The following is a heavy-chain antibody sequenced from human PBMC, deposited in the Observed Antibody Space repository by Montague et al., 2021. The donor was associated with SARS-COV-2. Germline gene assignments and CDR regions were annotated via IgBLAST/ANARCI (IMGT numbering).Heavy chain of an antibody. D-gene: IGHD6-19*01. CDR3: ARVVVDASGWYHFDY. J-gene: IGHJ4*02. CDR2: HYNSGST. V-gene: IGHV4-59*12. Sequence: SETLSLTCTVSGAPISRYYWGWIRQPPGKGLEWMGYHYNSGSTNYSPTLKSRIAMSVDTSENQFSLKLFSVTAADTAVYYCARVVVDASGWYHFDYWGQGALVTVSS. CDR1: GAPISRYY.